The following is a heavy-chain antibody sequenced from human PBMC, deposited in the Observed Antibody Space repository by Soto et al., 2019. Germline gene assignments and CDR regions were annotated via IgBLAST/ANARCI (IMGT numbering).Heavy chain of an antibody. J-gene: IGHJ5*02. CDR3: ARSYSSSWYGRHYGDLNNWFDP. Sequence: PGGSLRLSCAASGFTFSSYSMNWVRQAPGKGLEWVSSISSSSSYIYYADSVKGRFTISRDNAKNSLYLQMNSLRAEDTAVYYCARSYSSSWYGRHYGDLNNWFDPWGQGTLVTVSS. V-gene: IGHV3-21*01. CDR2: ISSSSSYI. D-gene: IGHD6-13*01. CDR1: GFTFSSYS.